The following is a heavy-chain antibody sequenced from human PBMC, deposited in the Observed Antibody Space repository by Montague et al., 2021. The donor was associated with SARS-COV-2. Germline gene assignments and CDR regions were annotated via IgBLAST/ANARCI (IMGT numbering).Heavy chain of an antibody. J-gene: IGHJ6*02. CDR2: SRNRANGYRT. D-gene: IGHD4-11*01. Sequence: SLRLSCAASGFSFSTDWMSWVRQAPGKGLEWIGRSRNRANGYRTEYAASVAGRFAISRDDSQTSLFLQLSSLQLDDTAVYYCARELYSNNARGGFYYYYYGMDVWGRGTTVTVSS. CDR1: GFSFSTDW. CDR3: ARELYSNNARGGFYYYYYGMDV. V-gene: IGHV3-72*01.